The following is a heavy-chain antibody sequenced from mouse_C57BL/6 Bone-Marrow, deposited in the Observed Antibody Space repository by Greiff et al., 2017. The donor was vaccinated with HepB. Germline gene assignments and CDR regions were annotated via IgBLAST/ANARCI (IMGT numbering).Heavy chain of an antibody. CDR1: GYTFTDYY. V-gene: IGHV1-26*01. Sequence: VQLQQSGPELVKPGASVKISCKASGYTFTDYYMNWVKQSHGKSLEWIGDINPNNGGTSYNQKFKGKATLTVDKSSSTAYMELRSLTSEDSAVYYCASSITTVDYWGQGTTLTVSS. CDR3: ASSITTVDY. CDR2: INPNNGGT. J-gene: IGHJ2*01. D-gene: IGHD1-1*01.